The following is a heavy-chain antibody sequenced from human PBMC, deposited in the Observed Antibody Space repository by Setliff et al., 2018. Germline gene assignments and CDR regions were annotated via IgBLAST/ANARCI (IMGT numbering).Heavy chain of an antibody. CDR2: ISAGSSRT. V-gene: IGHV3-23*01. CDR3: AKAGGVFTQARRAFDI. D-gene: IGHD6-13*01. Sequence: PGGSLRLSCGASGFLFSGSAMSWVRQAPEQGLEWVAAISAGSSRTYYADSVKGRFTISRDNSKNTLSLQMNSLRAEDTALYYCAKAGGVFTQARRAFDIWGQGTMVTVSS. CDR1: GFLFSGSA. J-gene: IGHJ3*02.